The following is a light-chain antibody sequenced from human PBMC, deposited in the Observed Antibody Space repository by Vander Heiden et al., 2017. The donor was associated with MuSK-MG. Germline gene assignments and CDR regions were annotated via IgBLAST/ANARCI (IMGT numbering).Light chain of an antibody. CDR2: AAS. CDR1: QSISSY. Sequence: DIMMTQSPYSLSASVGDRVTITCRASQSISSYLNWYQQKPGKAPKLLIYAASSLQSGVPSRFSGSGSGTDFTLTISSLQPEDFATYYCQQSYSTPYTFGQGTKVEIK. V-gene: IGKV1-39*01. J-gene: IGKJ2*01. CDR3: QQSYSTPYT.